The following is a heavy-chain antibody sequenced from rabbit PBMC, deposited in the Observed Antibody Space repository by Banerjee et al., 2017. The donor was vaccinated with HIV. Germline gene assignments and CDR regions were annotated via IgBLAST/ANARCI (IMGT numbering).Heavy chain of an antibody. D-gene: IGHD1-1*01. J-gene: IGHJ4*01. CDR3: TMFGDASSGFNL. CDR2: IYPDYGST. CDR1: GFSFSNKYV. V-gene: IGHV1S45*01. Sequence: QEQLEESGGDLVKPEGSLTLTCTASGFSFSNKYVMCWVRQAPGKGLEWIACIYPDYGSTDYASWVNGRFTISLDNAQNTVFLQMTSLTAADTATYFCTMFGDASSGFNLWGPGTLVTVS.